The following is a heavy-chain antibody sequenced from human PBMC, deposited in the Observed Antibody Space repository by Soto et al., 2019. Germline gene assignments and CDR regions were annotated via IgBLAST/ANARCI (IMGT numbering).Heavy chain of an antibody. V-gene: IGHV4-59*08. CDR3: TRHGCSVFRCYSRYHSVS. Sequence: PSETLSLTCTVSCGSISNYYWSWIRQPPGKGLEWIGNIYYNGNTNYNPSLKGRVAISVHTSKNEFSLKLSSVTAADTAVFFCTRHGCSVFRCYSRYHSVSSGQATLFTV. CDR1: CGSISNYY. D-gene: IGHD2-15*01. J-gene: IGHJ4*02. CDR2: IYYNGNT.